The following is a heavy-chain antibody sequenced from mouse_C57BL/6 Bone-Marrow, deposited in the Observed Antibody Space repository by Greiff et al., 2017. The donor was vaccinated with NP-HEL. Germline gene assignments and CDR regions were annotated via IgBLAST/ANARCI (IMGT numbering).Heavy chain of an antibody. CDR3: ARGYYGSRYYAMDY. J-gene: IGHJ4*01. Sequence: VMLVESGAELARPGASVKLSCKASGYTFTSYGISWVKQRTGQGLEWIGEIYPRSGNTYYNEKFKGKATLTADKSSSTAYMELRSLTSEDSAVYFCARGYYGSRYYAMDYWGQGTSVTVSS. CDR1: GYTFTSYG. D-gene: IGHD1-1*01. CDR2: IYPRSGNT. V-gene: IGHV1-81*01.